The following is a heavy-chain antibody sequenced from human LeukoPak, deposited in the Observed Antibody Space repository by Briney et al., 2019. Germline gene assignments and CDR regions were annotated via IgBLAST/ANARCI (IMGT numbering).Heavy chain of an antibody. Sequence: ASVKVSCKASGGTFSSNAVSWVRQAPGQGLEWMGWMNPNSGNTGYAQKFQGRVTMTRNTSISTAYMELSSLRSEDTAVYYCARVFDPWGQGTLVTVSS. J-gene: IGHJ5*02. CDR2: MNPNSGNT. CDR3: ARVFDP. V-gene: IGHV1-8*02. CDR1: GGTFSSNA.